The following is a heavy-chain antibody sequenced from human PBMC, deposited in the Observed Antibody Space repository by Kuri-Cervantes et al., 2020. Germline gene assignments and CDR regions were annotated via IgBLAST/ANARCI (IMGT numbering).Heavy chain of an antibody. CDR2: TSGSGGST. Sequence: GGSLRLSCAASGFTFSSYSMNWVRQAPGKGLEWVSATSGSGGSTYYADSVKGRFTISRDNSKNTLYLQMNSLRAEDTAVYYCARDEVGRYYYYYGMDVWGQGTTVTVSS. V-gene: IGHV3-23*01. J-gene: IGHJ6*02. CDR3: ARDEVGRYYYYYGMDV. CDR1: GFTFSSYS. D-gene: IGHD1-26*01.